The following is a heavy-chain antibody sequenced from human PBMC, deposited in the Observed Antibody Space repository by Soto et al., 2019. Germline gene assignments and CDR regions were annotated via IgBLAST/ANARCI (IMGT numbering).Heavy chain of an antibody. V-gene: IGHV1-69*13. J-gene: IGHJ4*02. D-gene: IGHD3-22*01. Sequence: SVKVSCKASGGTFNRNTISWVRQAPGQGLEWMGGIIPIFGTANYAQKFQGRVTITADESTNTAYMELSRLRSEDTAVYYCARQFDYDSSGYYYAYWGQGTLVTVSS. CDR1: GGTFNRNT. CDR2: IIPIFGTA. CDR3: ARQFDYDSSGYYYAY.